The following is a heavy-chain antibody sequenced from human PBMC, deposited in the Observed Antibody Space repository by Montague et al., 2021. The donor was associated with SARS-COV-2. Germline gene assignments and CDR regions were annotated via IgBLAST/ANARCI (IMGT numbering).Heavy chain of an antibody. V-gene: IGHV2-5*02. CDR2: IYWDDDK. CDR3: AHRRGLLLSDAFDI. D-gene: IGHD1-26*01. J-gene: IGHJ3*02. CDR1: GFSLSTSGVG. Sequence: PALVKPTQTLTLTCTFSGFSLSTSGVGVGWIRQPPGKALEWLALIYWDDDKRYSPSLKSRLNITKDTSKNQVVLTMTNMDPVDTATYYCAHRRGLLLSDAFDIWGQGAMVTVSS.